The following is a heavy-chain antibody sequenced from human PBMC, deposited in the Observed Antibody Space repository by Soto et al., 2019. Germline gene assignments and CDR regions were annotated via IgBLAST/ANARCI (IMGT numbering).Heavy chain of an antibody. J-gene: IGHJ3*02. CDR3: ARGYYYDSSDHTPPHALDI. D-gene: IGHD3-22*01. Sequence: QVQLQQWGAGLLKPSETLSLTCAVYGGSFSGYYWSWIRQPHGQGLECVGEINHSGSTHYNPSLKSRVIISLDTSENLFSLKLSCVTAAVTSVYYCARGYYYDSSDHTPPHALDIWGQGTMVTASS. CDR1: GGSFSGYY. V-gene: IGHV4-34*01. CDR2: INHSGST.